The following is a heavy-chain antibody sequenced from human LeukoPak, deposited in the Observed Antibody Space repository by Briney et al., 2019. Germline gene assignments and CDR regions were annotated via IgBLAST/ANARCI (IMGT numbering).Heavy chain of an antibody. CDR1: GFTFSSYS. J-gene: IGHJ4*02. Sequence: GGSLRLSCAASGFTFSSYSMNWVRQAPGKGLEWVSSISSSSRYIYYADSLRGRFTISRDNAKNSLYQQMNSLRAEDTAVYHCARVGSYYHSSGYEFVVDYWGQGTLVTVSS. CDR3: ARVGSYYHSSGYEFVVDY. V-gene: IGHV3-21*01. CDR2: ISSSSRYI. D-gene: IGHD3-22*01.